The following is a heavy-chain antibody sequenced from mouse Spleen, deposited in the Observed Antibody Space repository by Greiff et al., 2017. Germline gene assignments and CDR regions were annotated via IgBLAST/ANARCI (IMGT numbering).Heavy chain of an antibody. CDR3: TYALFAY. CDR1: GFTFSNYW. V-gene: IGHV6-3*01. J-gene: IGHJ3*01. CDR2: IRLKSDNYAT. D-gene: IGHD2-10*02. Sequence: EVMLVESGGGLVQPGGSMKLSCVASGFTFSNYWMNWVRQSPEKGLEWVAQIRLKSDNYATHYAESVKGRFTISRDDSKSSVYLQLNNLRAEDTGIYHCTYALFAYWGQGTLVTVSA.